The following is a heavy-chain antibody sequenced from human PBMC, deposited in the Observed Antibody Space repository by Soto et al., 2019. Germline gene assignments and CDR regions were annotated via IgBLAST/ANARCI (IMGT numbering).Heavy chain of an antibody. Sequence: GGSLRLSCAASGFTFSSYAMSWVRQAPGKGLEWVSAISGSGGSTYYADSVEGRFTSSRDNSKNTLYLQMNSLRAEDTAVYYCAKDWSFVGWFDPWGQGTLVTVSS. V-gene: IGHV3-23*01. CDR2: ISGSGGST. D-gene: IGHD3-16*02. CDR1: GFTFSSYA. CDR3: AKDWSFVGWFDP. J-gene: IGHJ5*02.